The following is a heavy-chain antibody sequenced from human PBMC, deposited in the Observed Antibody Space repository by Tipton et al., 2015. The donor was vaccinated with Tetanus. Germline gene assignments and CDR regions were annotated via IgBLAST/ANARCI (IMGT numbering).Heavy chain of an antibody. CDR1: GFTFSSYN. CDR3: VRRWFGTQYYFGMDV. D-gene: IGHD2/OR15-2a*01. V-gene: IGHV3-7*01. CDR2: INQDGSAE. J-gene: IGHJ6*02. Sequence: SLRLFCAASGFTFSSYNMNWVRQAPGKGLEWVANINQDGSAEFYVDSVKGRFTISRDNSKNSLSLQMNSLRADDTAVYYCVRRWFGTQYYFGMDVWGQGTTVTVSS.